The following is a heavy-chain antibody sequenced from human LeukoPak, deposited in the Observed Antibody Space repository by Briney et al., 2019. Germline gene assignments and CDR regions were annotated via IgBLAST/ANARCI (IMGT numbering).Heavy chain of an antibody. Sequence: SETLSLTCTVSGGSISSYYWRWIRQPAGKGLEWIGRIYTSGSTNYNPSLKSRVTMSVDTSKNQFSLKLSSVTAADTAVYYCAREGVSGWYVRTVFYYGMDVWGQGTTVTVSS. V-gene: IGHV4-4*07. J-gene: IGHJ6*02. D-gene: IGHD6-19*01. CDR1: GGSISSYY. CDR2: IYTSGST. CDR3: AREGVSGWYVRTVFYYGMDV.